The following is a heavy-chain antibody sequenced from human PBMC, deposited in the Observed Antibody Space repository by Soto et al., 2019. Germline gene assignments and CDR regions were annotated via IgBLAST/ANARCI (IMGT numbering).Heavy chain of an antibody. V-gene: IGHV3-23*01. Sequence: PGGSLILSCAASGFTFSSYSMSWVRQAPGKGLEWVSVISGSGGSTYYADSVKGRFTISRDNSKNTLYLQMNSLRAGDTAVYYCAKRASGSYFDYWGQGTLVTVSS. D-gene: IGHD3-10*01. CDR3: AKRASGSYFDY. CDR1: GFTFSSYS. CDR2: ISGSGGST. J-gene: IGHJ4*02.